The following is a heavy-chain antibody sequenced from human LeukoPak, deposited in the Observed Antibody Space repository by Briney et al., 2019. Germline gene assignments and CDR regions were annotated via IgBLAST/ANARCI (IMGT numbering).Heavy chain of an antibody. CDR1: GGSVRNYY. CDR2: IYTSGST. Sequence: PSETLSLTCTVSGGSVRNYYWTWIRQPAGKGLEWIGRIYTSGSTNYNPSLKSRVTISVDTSKNQFSLRLSSVTAADTAVYYCARGILYGSGYYFYYMDVWGKGTTVTVSS. D-gene: IGHD3-10*01. V-gene: IGHV4-4*07. CDR3: ARGILYGSGYYFYYMDV. J-gene: IGHJ6*03.